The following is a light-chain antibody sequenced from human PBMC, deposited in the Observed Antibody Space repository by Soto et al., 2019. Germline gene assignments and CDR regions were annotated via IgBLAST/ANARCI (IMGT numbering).Light chain of an antibody. V-gene: IGKV3-15*01. CDR3: QQYNHCPLYT. CDR2: DAS. CDR1: QSVSRN. J-gene: IGKJ2*01. Sequence: EVVMTQSPATLSVSPGERATLSCRASQSVSRNLAWYHQRPGRAPRLLIYDASTRATNIPTRFSGSGSGTEFTLTISSLQSEDFAVYYCQQYNHCPLYTFGQGTKLEIK.